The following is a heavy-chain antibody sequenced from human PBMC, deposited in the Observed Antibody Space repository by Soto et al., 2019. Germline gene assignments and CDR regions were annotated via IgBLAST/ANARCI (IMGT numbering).Heavy chain of an antibody. CDR2: LSSRGFST. CDR1: GFTFNDYA. J-gene: IGHJ3*02. V-gene: IGHV3-23*01. Sequence: EVQLLESGGDWVQPGGSLRLSCAASGFTFNDYALTWVRQVPGKGLDWVSSLSSRGFSTHYAESVKGRFTISRDNIKNTVYLQMNSLRAEDTAVYYCARDRAVYCSYDICLDAFDIWGQGTQVTVSS. CDR3: ARDRAVYCSYDICLDAFDI. D-gene: IGHD2-15*01.